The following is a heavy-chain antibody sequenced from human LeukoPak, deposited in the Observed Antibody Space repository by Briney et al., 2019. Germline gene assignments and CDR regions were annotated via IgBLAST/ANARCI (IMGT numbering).Heavy chain of an antibody. CDR2: ISISGGTT. J-gene: IGHJ4*02. Sequence: GGSLRLSCTASAFAYSNHAMCWVRPAPGKRLEWVSSISISGGTTYYADSVKGRFTISRENSKSTLYLQMNNLRANDTAVYYCANEIRPNDYWGQGTLVTVSS. D-gene: IGHD4-17*01. V-gene: IGHV3-23*01. CDR3: ANEIRPNDY. CDR1: AFAYSNHA.